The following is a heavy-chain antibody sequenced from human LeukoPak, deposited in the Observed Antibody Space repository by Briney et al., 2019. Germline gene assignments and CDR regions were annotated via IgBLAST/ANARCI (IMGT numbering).Heavy chain of an antibody. D-gene: IGHD2-21*02. CDR1: GDSISSSSYY. CDR3: ARQTVVTAPYFDY. J-gene: IGHJ4*02. CDR2: IYYSGST. Sequence: PSETLSLTCTVSGDSISSSSYYWGWIRQPPGKGLEWIGSIYYSGSTYLNPSLKSRVTISVDTSKNQFSLKLRSVTAADTAVYYCARQTVVTAPYFDYWGQGTQVTVSS. V-gene: IGHV4-39*01.